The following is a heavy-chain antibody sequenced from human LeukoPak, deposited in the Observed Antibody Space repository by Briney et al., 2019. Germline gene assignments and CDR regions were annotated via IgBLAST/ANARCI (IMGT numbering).Heavy chain of an antibody. CDR2: IYPGDSTT. CDR3: ARGDIVVVTATQGYNWFDA. V-gene: IGHV5-51*01. J-gene: IGHJ5*02. Sequence: PGESLKISCKGSGYSFTTNWIGWVRQMPGKGLEWMGVIYPGDSTTLYSPSFQGRVTISADKSITTAYLQWSSLKASDTAMYYCARGDIVVVTATQGYNWFDAWGQGTLVTVSS. D-gene: IGHD2-21*02. CDR1: GYSFTTNW.